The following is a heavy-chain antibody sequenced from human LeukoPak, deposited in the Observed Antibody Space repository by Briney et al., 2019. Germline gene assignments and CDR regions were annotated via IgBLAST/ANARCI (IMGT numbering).Heavy chain of an antibody. Sequence: PSETLSLTCTVSGGSISSYYWSWIRQPAGKELEWIGRIYTSGSTNYNASLKSRVSMSVDTSKNQFSLKLSSVTAADTAAFYCARENSGSYREFDYWGQGTLVTVSS. CDR3: ARENSGSYREFDY. D-gene: IGHD1-26*01. CDR2: IYTSGST. J-gene: IGHJ4*02. CDR1: GGSISSYY. V-gene: IGHV4-4*07.